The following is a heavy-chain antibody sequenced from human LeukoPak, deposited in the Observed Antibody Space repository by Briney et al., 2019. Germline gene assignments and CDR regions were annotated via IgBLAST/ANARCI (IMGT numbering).Heavy chain of an antibody. CDR1: GYTFTSYY. D-gene: IGHD3-22*01. CDR3: ARDRRYYDRDPTGNSYYYYYGMDV. V-gene: IGHV1-46*01. J-gene: IGHJ6*02. Sequence: SVKVSCKASGYTFTSYYMHWVRQAPGQGLEWMGIINPSGGSTSYAQKFQGRVTMTRDTSTSTVYIELSSLRSEDTAVYYCARDRRYYDRDPTGNSYYYYYGMDVWGQGTTVTVSS. CDR2: INPSGGST.